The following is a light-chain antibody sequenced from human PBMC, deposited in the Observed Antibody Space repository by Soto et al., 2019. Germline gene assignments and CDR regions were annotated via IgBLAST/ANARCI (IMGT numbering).Light chain of an antibody. J-gene: IGKJ2*01. CDR3: QHPSNR. Sequence: ETVLTQSPDTLSLSPGERVTLSCRASQSVGSYLVWYQQKPGQAPRLLIYGASNRATGIPARFSGSGSGTDFTLTISSLDPEDFAVYYCQHPSNRFGQGTKLEIK. V-gene: IGKV3-11*01. CDR1: QSVGSY. CDR2: GAS.